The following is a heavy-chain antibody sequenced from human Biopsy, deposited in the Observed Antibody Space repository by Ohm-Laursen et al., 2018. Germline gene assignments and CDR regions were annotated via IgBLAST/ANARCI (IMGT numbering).Heavy chain of an antibody. CDR1: GFTFSDHY. CDR3: ARDSRRTAREGGMDV. CDR2: ISETSSHI. D-gene: IGHD6-6*01. V-gene: IGHV3-69-1*01. J-gene: IGHJ6*02. Sequence: SLRLSCAASGFTFSDHYMNWVRQAPGKGLEWISYISETSSHIYDADSVKGRFTVARDNAKNSLYLQLNSLRAEDTAVYYCARDSRRTAREGGMDVWGQGTTVTVSS.